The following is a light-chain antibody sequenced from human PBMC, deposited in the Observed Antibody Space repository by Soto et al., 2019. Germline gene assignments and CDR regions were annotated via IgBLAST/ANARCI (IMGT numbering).Light chain of an antibody. V-gene: IGLV1-47*01. Sequence: QSVLTQPPSASGTPGQRVTISCSGSSSNIGSNYVYWYHQLPGTAPKLVIYRNNQRPSGVPDRISGSKSGTSASLAISGLQSQDEADYYCGSWDDSLDGWVFGGGTKLTVL. CDR2: RNN. CDR3: GSWDDSLDGWV. J-gene: IGLJ3*02. CDR1: SSNIGSNY.